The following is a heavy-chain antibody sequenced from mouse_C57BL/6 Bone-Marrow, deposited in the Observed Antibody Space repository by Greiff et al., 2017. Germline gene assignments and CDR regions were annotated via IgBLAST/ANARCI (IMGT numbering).Heavy chain of an antibody. J-gene: IGHJ3*01. V-gene: IGHV1-20*01. CDR2: INPYNGDT. CDR1: GYSFTGYF. CDR3: ARRDGYYSWFAY. D-gene: IGHD2-3*01. Sequence: EVQLQQSGPELVKPGDSVKISCKASGYSFTGYFMNWVMQSHGKSLEWIGRINPYNGDTFYNQKFKGKATFTVDKSSSTAHMELRSLTSEDSAVYYCARRDGYYSWFAYWGQGTLVTVSA.